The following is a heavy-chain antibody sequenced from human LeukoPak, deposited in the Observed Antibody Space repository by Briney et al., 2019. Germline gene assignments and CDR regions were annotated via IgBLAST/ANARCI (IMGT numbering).Heavy chain of an antibody. CDR3: AISGSPYGMDV. Sequence: GGSLRLSCAASGFAFSTYSMNWVRQAPGKGLEWVSYISFTSTTTYYADSVKGRFTISRDNSKNTLYLQMNSLRAEDTAVYYCAISGSPYGMDVWGQGTTVTVSS. CDR2: ISFTSTTT. J-gene: IGHJ6*02. V-gene: IGHV3-48*01. D-gene: IGHD3-10*01. CDR1: GFAFSTYS.